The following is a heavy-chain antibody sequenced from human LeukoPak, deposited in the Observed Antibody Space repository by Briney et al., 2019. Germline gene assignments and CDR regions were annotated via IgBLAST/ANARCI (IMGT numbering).Heavy chain of an antibody. V-gene: IGHV1-69*04. CDR2: IIPILGVA. CDR1: GGTFSSYA. CDR3: ASGLLHFDI. Sequence: ASVKVSCKASGGTFSSYAISWVRQAPGQGLEWMGRIIPILGVANYAQKFQGRVTITADKSTSTAYMELSSLRSEDTAVYYCASGLLHFDIWGQGTMVTVSS. J-gene: IGHJ3*02. D-gene: IGHD3-22*01.